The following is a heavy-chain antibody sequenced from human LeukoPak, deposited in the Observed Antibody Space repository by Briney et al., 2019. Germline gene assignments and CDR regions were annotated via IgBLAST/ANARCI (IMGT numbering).Heavy chain of an antibody. D-gene: IGHD6-6*01. CDR3: ARDRGIRYSSSSRGVDY. Sequence: GGSLRLSCAASGFTFSSYSMNWVRQAPGKGLEWVSSISSSSSYIYYADSVKGRFTISRDNAKNSLYLQMNSLRAEDTAVYYCARDRGIRYSSSSRGVDYWGQGTLVTVSS. CDR1: GFTFSSYS. CDR2: ISSSSSYI. J-gene: IGHJ4*02. V-gene: IGHV3-21*01.